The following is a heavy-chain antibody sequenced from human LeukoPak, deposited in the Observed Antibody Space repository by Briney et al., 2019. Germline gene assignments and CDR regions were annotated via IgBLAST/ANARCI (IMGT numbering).Heavy chain of an antibody. CDR3: TRVRAYYYDSSGYWDY. D-gene: IGHD3-22*01. J-gene: IGHJ4*02. CDR2: IRSKAYGGTT. Sequence: GGSLRLSCTASGFTFGDYAMSWFRQAPGKGLEWVGFIRSKAYGGTTEYAASVKGRFTISRDDSKSIAYLQMNSLKTEDTAVYYCTRVRAYYYDSSGYWDYWGQGTLVTVSS. CDR1: GFTFGDYA. V-gene: IGHV3-49*03.